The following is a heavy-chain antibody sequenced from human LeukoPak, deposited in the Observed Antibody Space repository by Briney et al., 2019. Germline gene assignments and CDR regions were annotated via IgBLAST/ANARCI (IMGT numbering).Heavy chain of an antibody. CDR1: GFTFSRYW. V-gene: IGHV3-7*01. D-gene: IGHD2-21*02. CDR3: AKDIVGGGDDY. CDR2: IKEDGSEK. Sequence: PGGSLRLSCAASGFTFSRYWMSWVRQAPGKGLEWVANIKEDGSEKKYVDSVKGRFTISRDNAKNSVYLQMNSLRVEDTAVYYCAKDIVGGGDDYWGQGTLVTVSS. J-gene: IGHJ4*02.